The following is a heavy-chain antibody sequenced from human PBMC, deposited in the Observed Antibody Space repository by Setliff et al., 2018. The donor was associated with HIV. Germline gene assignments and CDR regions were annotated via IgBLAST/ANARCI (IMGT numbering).Heavy chain of an antibody. Sequence: SETLSLTCIVSGGSISSTSHYWGWVRQPPGKGLEWIGTIYYSGSTYYNSSLTTRVTMSVDTSKNLFPLRLSSVTAADTAVYYCARHSGRLLDRYAFDIWGQGTMVTVSS. CDR2: IYYSGST. D-gene: IGHD1-26*01. CDR1: GGSISSTSHY. CDR3: ARHSGRLLDRYAFDI. J-gene: IGHJ3*02. V-gene: IGHV4-39*01.